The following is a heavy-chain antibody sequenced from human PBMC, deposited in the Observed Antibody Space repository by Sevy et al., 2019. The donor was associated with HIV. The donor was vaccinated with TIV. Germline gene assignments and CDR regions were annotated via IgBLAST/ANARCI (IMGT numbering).Heavy chain of an antibody. Sequence: GGSLRLSCAASGFTFSSYNMNWVRQAPGKGLEWVSSISSSSNYINYAYSVKGRFTISRENAKNSLYLEMNTLRAEDTAVYYCARVVAYCSGGTCFPGYYYGMDVWGQGTTVTVSS. D-gene: IGHD2-15*01. V-gene: IGHV3-21*01. CDR3: ARVVAYCSGGTCFPGYYYGMDV. CDR1: GFTFSSYN. J-gene: IGHJ6*02. CDR2: ISSSSNYI.